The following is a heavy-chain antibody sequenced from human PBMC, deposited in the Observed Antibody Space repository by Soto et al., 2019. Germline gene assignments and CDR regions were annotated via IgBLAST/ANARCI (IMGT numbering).Heavy chain of an antibody. CDR3: ARGGGDYDYAVDV. Sequence: QVQLQQWGAGLLKPSETLSLNCAVYGGSFYWTWIRQPPGKGREGFGEIRHSESTNYNPSLKSRVSISIDRSKSQVSLTVYSVTAADTAVYYCARGGGDYDYAVDVWGQGTTVTVSS. V-gene: IGHV4-34*01. CDR2: IRHSEST. CDR1: GGSFY. J-gene: IGHJ6*02. D-gene: IGHD4-17*01.